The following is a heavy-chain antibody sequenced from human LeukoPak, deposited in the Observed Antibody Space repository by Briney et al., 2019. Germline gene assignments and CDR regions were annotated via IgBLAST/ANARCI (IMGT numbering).Heavy chain of an antibody. V-gene: IGHV4-59*01. D-gene: IGHD3-10*01. CDR2: IYYSGST. CDR1: GGSISSYY. CDR3: ARQGFGETLIDY. Sequence: PSETLSLTCTVSGGSISSYYWSWIRQPPGKGLEWIGYIYYSGSTNYNPSLKSRVTISVDTSKNQFSLKLSSVTAADTAVYYCARQGFGETLIDYWGQGTLVTVSS. J-gene: IGHJ4*02.